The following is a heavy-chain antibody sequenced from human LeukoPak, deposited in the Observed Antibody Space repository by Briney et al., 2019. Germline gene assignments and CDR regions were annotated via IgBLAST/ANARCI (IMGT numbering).Heavy chain of an antibody. CDR3: ATWDYGDHSMSVGNYYYYYMDV. D-gene: IGHD4-17*01. J-gene: IGHJ6*03. CDR1: GYTLTELS. V-gene: IGHV1-24*01. CDR2: FDPEDGET. Sequence: GASVKVSCKVSGYTLTELSMHWVRQAPGKGLEWMGGFDPEDGETIYAQKFQGRVTMTEDTSTDTAYMELSSLRSEDTAVYYCATWDYGDHSMSVGNYYYYYMDVWGKGTTATISS.